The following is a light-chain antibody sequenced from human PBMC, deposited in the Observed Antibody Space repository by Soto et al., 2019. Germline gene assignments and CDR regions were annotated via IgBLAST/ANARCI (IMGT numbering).Light chain of an antibody. V-gene: IGKV1-6*02. CDR1: QGIRDD. Sequence: IQMTQSPSSLSAYVGDRVTITCRASQGIRDDLGWYQQKPGRAPRLLIYGASSLQSGVPSRFSGSGYGTEFTLTISSLQPEDFATYYGLQDYNYPLTFGGGTRVEIK. CDR2: GAS. J-gene: IGKJ4*01. CDR3: LQDYNYPLT.